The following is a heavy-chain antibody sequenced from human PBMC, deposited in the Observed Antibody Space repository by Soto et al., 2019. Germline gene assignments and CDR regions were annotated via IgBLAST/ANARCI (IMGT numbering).Heavy chain of an antibody. CDR2: TYYRSKLYS. CDR3: ARGEQYSGRIFDY. V-gene: IGHV6-1*01. J-gene: IGHJ4*02. D-gene: IGHD1-26*01. CDR1: GDSVSSNSAA. Sequence: SHTLSLTCVISGDSVSSNSAALNWIRPSPSRGLEWLGRTYYRSKLYSDYAASVESRITVNPDTSKNHYSLQLNSVTPEDTAVYYCARGEQYSGRIFDYWGQGTLVTVSS.